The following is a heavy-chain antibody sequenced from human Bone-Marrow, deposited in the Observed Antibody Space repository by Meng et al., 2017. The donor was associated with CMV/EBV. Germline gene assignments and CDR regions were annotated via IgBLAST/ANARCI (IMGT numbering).Heavy chain of an antibody. V-gene: IGHV1-46*01. Sequence: ASVKVSCKASGYTFTSYYMHWVRQAPGQGLEWMGIINPSGGSTSYAQKFQGRVTMTRDTSTSTVYMELSSLRSEDTAVYYCARGRDGYARKKDAFDIWGQGTMVIVSS. CDR2: INPSGGST. D-gene: IGHD5-24*01. CDR1: GYTFTSYY. CDR3: ARGRDGYARKKDAFDI. J-gene: IGHJ3*02.